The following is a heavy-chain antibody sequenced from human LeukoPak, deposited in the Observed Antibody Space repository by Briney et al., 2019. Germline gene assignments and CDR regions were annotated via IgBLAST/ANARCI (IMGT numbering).Heavy chain of an antibody. CDR2: IESDGGST. CDR3: ARISGPS. V-gene: IGHV3-74*01. D-gene: IGHD6-19*01. Sequence: GGSLRLSCAASGFSFSTYWMHWVRQAPGKGPVWVARIESDGGSTGYAGSVKGRFTISRDNARNTLYLQMNSLRVEDTAVYYCARISGPSWGQGTLVTVSS. CDR1: GFSFSTYW. J-gene: IGHJ4*02.